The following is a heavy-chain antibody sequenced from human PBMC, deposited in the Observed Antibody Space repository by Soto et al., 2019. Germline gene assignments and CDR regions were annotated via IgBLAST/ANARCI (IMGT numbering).Heavy chain of an antibody. CDR1: GFTFSSYG. J-gene: IGHJ6*02. D-gene: IGHD2-8*01. CDR3: ARDYQIVLMVYADASYGMDV. CDR2: IWYDGSNK. V-gene: IGHV3-33*01. Sequence: QVQLVESGGGVVQPGRSLRLSCAASGFTFSSYGMHWVRQAPGKGLEWVAVIWYDGSNKYYADSVKGRFTISRDNSKNTLYLQMNSLRAEDTAVYYCARDYQIVLMVYADASYGMDVWGQGTTVTVSS.